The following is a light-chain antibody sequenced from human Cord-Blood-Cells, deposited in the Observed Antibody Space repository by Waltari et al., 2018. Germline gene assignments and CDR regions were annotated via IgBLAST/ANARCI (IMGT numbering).Light chain of an antibody. V-gene: IGLV2-14*01. Sequence: QSALTQPASVSGSPGQSITISCTRTSSDAGGYPYVTWYQQHPGKAPKLMIYEVSTRPSGVSHRLSGSKSGNAGSVTISGLQSEDEADYYSSSYPSSSTGVFGGGTKLTVL. CDR1: SSDAGGYPY. CDR2: EVS. CDR3: SSYPSSSTGV. J-gene: IGLJ3*02.